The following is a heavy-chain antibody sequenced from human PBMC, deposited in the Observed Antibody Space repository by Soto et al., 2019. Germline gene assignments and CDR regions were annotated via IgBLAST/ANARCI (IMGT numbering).Heavy chain of an antibody. Sequence: SETLSLTCTVSGGSISSYYWSWIRQPPGKGLEWIGYIHYSGSTKYNPSLKSRVTISADASKNQFSLKLSSVTAADTAVYYCARGHFDFWSGYFATIDYWGQGTLVTVSS. V-gene: IGHV4-59*08. D-gene: IGHD3-3*01. CDR1: GGSISSYY. J-gene: IGHJ4*02. CDR3: ARGHFDFWSGYFATIDY. CDR2: IHYSGST.